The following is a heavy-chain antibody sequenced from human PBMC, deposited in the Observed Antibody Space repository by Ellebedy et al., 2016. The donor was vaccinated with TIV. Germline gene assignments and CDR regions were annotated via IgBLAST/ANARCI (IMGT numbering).Heavy chain of an antibody. CDR2: IYWNDDK. CDR1: GFSLSTSGVG. V-gene: IGHV2-5*01. Sequence: SGPTLVKPTQTLTLTCTFSGFSLSTSGVGVGWIRQPPGKALEWLALIYWNDDKRYSPSLKSRLTITKDTSKNQVVLTMTNMDPVDTATYYCAHRGARSSWYWGAGNWFDPWGQGTLVTVSS. D-gene: IGHD6-13*01. J-gene: IGHJ5*02. CDR3: AHRGARSSWYWGAGNWFDP.